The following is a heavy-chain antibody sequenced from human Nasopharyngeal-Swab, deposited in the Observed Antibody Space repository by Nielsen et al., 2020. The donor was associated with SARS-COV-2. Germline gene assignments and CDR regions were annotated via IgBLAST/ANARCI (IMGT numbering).Heavy chain of an antibody. V-gene: IGHV3-15*01. Sequence: GGSLRLSCAASGFTFSNAWMSWVRQAPGKGLEWVGRIKSKTDGGTTDYAAPVKGRFTISRDNAKNSLYLQMNSLRAEDTAVYYCARGYSSPDVWGKGTTVTVSS. D-gene: IGHD6-13*01. CDR2: IKSKTDGGTT. J-gene: IGHJ6*04. CDR1: GFTFSNAW. CDR3: ARGYSSPDV.